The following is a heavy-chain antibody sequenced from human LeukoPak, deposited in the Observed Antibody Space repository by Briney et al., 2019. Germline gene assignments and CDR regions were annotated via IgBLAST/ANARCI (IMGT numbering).Heavy chain of an antibody. CDR1: LGTFRSYA. V-gene: IGHV1-69*05. CDR3: AAYGSGSYLSPFDY. CDR2: IIPIFGTA. D-gene: IGHD3-10*01. J-gene: IGHJ4*02. Sequence: PVASVKVPCRACLGTFRSYAISWVRQAPGQGLEWMGGIIPIFGTANYAQKLQGRVTITTDESTSTAYTELSSLRSEDTAVYYCAAYGSGSYLSPFDYWGQGTLVTV.